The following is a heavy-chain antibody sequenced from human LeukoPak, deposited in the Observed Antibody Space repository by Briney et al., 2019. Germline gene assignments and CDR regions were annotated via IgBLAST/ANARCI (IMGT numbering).Heavy chain of an antibody. V-gene: IGHV3-13*01. J-gene: IGHJ1*01. CDR3: ASDGITGTTGYFQH. CDR2: IGTAGDT. CDR1: GFTFSSYD. Sequence: GGSLRLSCAASGFTFSSYDMHWVRQATGKGLEWVSAIGTAGDTYYPGSVKGRFTISRDNAKNSLYLQMNSLRAEDTAVYYCASDGITGTTGYFQHWGQGTLVTVSS. D-gene: IGHD1-7*01.